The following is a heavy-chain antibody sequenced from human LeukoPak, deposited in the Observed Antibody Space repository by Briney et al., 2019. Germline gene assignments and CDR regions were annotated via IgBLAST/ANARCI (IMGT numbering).Heavy chain of an antibody. CDR2: ILPIFGTA. V-gene: IGHV1-69*13. Sequence: GASVKVSCKASGGTFSSYAISWVRQAPGQGLEWMGGILPIFGTANYAQKFQGRVTITADESTSTAYMELSSLRSEDTAVYYCARERGRVMQQLVPYFDYWGQGTLVTVSS. CDR3: ARERGRVMQQLVPYFDY. J-gene: IGHJ4*02. D-gene: IGHD6-13*01. CDR1: GGTFSSYA.